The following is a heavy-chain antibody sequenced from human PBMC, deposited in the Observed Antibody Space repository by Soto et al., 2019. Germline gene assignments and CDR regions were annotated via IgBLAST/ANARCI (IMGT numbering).Heavy chain of an antibody. CDR3: ATSLVTSRARVDY. CDR2: IYYTGST. CDR1: GGSMYTGGFY. Sequence: PSETLSLTCTVSGGSMYTGGFYWSWIRQLPGKGLEWLGYIYYTGSTQYTPSLKSRLSISTDTSDNQFSLRLNSVTAADTAVYYCATSLVTSRARVDYWGQGTPVTVSS. D-gene: IGHD1-26*01. V-gene: IGHV4-31*03. J-gene: IGHJ4*02.